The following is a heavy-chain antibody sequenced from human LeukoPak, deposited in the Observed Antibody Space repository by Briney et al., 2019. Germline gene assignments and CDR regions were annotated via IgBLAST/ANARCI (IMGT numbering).Heavy chain of an antibody. Sequence: ASVNVSCKASGYTFTGYYMHWVRQAPGQGLEWMGRINPNSGDTNYAQKFQGRVSMTRDTSISTAYMDLSGLRSDDTALYYCARGLGWDSGTYLGAWGQGTLVTVSS. J-gene: IGHJ5*02. CDR1: GYTFTGYY. CDR2: INPNSGDT. CDR3: ARGLGWDSGTYLGA. V-gene: IGHV1-2*06. D-gene: IGHD1-26*01.